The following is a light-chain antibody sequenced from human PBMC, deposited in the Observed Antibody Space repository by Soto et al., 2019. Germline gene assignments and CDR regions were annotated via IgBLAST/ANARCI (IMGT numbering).Light chain of an antibody. Sequence: EIVLTQSPGTLSLSPGGRASLSCRASQSVASAYLAWYQHKPGQAPRLLIFGASSRATGIPDRFSGSGSGTDFTLTISRLEPEDDAVYYCQQYGASRWTFGQGTKVEAK. CDR1: QSVASAY. CDR3: QQYGASRWT. CDR2: GAS. V-gene: IGKV3-20*01. J-gene: IGKJ1*01.